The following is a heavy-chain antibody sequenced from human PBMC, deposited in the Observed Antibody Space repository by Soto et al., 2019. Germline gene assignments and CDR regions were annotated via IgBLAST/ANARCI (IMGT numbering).Heavy chain of an antibody. D-gene: IGHD2-15*01. CDR3: AGFVVPASRNSDFDY. V-gene: IGHV4-39*01. J-gene: IGHJ4*02. Sequence: SETLSLTCTVSGISVSTSDYYWCWVRQPPGKGLDWIGNIYYSGSTFYNPSLRSRVTLSLDTSKNQFSLRLNSVTAADTAVYFCAGFVVPASRNSDFDYWGQGTLVTVSS. CDR2: IYYSGST. CDR1: GISVSTSDYY.